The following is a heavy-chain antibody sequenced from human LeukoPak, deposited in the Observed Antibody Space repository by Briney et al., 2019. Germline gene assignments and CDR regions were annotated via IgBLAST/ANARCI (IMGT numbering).Heavy chain of an antibody. Sequence: ASVKVSCKASGYTFTGYYMHWVRQAPGQGLEWMGWINPNSGGTNCAQKFQGRVTMTRDTSISTAYMELSRLRSDDTAVYYCARAVGYYDSSGYYSLWGQGTLVTVSA. CDR1: GYTFTGYY. J-gene: IGHJ4*02. D-gene: IGHD3-22*01. CDR3: ARAVGYYDSSGYYSL. V-gene: IGHV1-2*02. CDR2: INPNSGGT.